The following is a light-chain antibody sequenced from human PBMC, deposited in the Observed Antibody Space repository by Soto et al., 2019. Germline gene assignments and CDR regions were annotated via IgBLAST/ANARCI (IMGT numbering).Light chain of an antibody. CDR2: RAS. J-gene: IGKJ4*01. V-gene: IGKV1-5*03. CDR1: QSISSW. Sequence: DIPMTQSPSTLSASVGDRVTFSCRASQSISSWVAWYQQKPGKAPKLLIYRASNLESGVPSRFSGSGSGTEFTLTISSLQPDDFATYYCQQYDNHPLSFGGGTKVEIK. CDR3: QQYDNHPLS.